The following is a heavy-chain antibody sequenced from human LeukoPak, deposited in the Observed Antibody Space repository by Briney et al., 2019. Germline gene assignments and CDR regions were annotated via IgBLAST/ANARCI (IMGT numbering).Heavy chain of an antibody. CDR2: ISGDGVT. Sequence: GGSLTLSCAASEFSFSSYDMSWVRQTLEKGLEWVSSISGDGVTFYADSVKGRFTISRDKSKNTLYPQMNSLRTDDTAIYYCAKGPNFGSWRAVHYWGQGSLVTVSS. CDR3: AKGPNFGSWRAVHY. D-gene: IGHD3-10*01. CDR1: EFSFSSYD. V-gene: IGHV3-23*01. J-gene: IGHJ4*02.